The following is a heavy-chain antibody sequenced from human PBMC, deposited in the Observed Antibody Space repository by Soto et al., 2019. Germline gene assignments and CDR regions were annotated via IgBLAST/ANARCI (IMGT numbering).Heavy chain of an antibody. J-gene: IGHJ5*02. Sequence: PSGTLSLTCTVSGGSISSSSYYWGWIRQPPGKALGWSRRIYYGGSAYDNRSLKSRVTKSVDTSKNQFSLKLSSVTAADTGVYYCARQFSLYYDFWCGFDPWGQGTLVTVSS. CDR2: IYYGGSA. CDR1: GGSISSSSYY. V-gene: IGHV4-39*01. CDR3: ARQFSLYYDFWCGFDP. D-gene: IGHD3-3*01.